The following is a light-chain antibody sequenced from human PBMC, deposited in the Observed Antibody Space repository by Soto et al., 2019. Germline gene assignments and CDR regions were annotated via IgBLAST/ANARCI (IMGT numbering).Light chain of an antibody. V-gene: IGKV1-39*01. Sequence: DIQMTQSPSSLSASVGDRVTITCRASQGVSAYLPWYQQRQGRAPKLLIYAASNLKSGVPSRFSGSGSGTNFTLTITDLQPEDFGTYYCQQSYRTPHTFGQGTKLETK. CDR2: AAS. CDR1: QGVSAY. CDR3: QQSYRTPHT. J-gene: IGKJ2*01.